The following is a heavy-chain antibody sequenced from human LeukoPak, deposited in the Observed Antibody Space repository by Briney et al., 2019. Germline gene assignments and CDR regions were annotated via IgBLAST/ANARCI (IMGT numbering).Heavy chain of an antibody. J-gene: IGHJ6*02. V-gene: IGHV1-69*13. D-gene: IGHD3-16*01. CDR3: ASGRGSYYGMDV. CDR1: GGTFSSYA. Sequence: SVKVSCKASGGTFSSYAISWVRQAPGQGLEWMGGIIPIFGTANYAQKFQGRVTITADESTSAAYMELSSLRSEDTAVYYCASGRGSYYGMDVWGQGTTVTVSS. CDR2: IIPIFGTA.